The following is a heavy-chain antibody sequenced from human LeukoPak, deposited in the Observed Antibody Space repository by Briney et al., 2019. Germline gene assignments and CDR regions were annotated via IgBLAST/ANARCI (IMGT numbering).Heavy chain of an antibody. D-gene: IGHD5-18*01. CDR1: GFTFSSYA. Sequence: PGGSLRLSCAASGFTFSSYAMSWVRQAPGKGLEWVSAISGSGGSTYYADSVKGRFTISRDNSKYTLYLQMNSLRAEDTAVYYYAKDAAQLWLPDYWGQGTLVTVSS. CDR2: ISGSGGST. J-gene: IGHJ4*02. V-gene: IGHV3-23*01. CDR3: AKDAAQLWLPDY.